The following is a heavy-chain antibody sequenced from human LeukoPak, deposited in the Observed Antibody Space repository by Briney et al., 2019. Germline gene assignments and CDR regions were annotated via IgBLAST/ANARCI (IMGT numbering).Heavy chain of an antibody. CDR1: GYTFTGYY. CDR3: ARAGSGYSLSGDY. J-gene: IGHJ4*02. V-gene: IGHV1-2*02. D-gene: IGHD3-22*01. CDR2: INPNSGGT. Sequence: ASVKVSCKASGYTFTGYYMHWVRQAPGQGLEWMGRINPNSGGTNYAQKFQGRVTMTRDTSISTAYMELSRLRSDDTAVYYCARAGSGYSLSGDYWGQGTLVTVSS.